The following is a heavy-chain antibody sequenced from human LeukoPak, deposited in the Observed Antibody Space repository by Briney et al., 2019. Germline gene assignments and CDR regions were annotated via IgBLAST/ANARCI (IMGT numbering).Heavy chain of an antibody. D-gene: IGHD2-21*02. Sequence: GGSLRLSCAASGFIVSSNYMSWVRQAPGKGPEWVSVIDSDGSTNYADSVKGRFTISRDNSKNTLYLQMNSLRAEDTAVYYCAADYVVVTPYWGQGTLVTVSS. CDR3: AADYVVVTPY. CDR1: GFIVSSNY. CDR2: IDSDGST. V-gene: IGHV3-66*01. J-gene: IGHJ4*02.